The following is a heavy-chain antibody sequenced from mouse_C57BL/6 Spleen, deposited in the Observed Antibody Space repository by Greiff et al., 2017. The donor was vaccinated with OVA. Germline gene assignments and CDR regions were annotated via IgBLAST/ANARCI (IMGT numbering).Heavy chain of an antibody. J-gene: IGHJ1*03. CDR2: IDPNSGGT. D-gene: IGHD1-1*01. Sequence: QVQLQQPGAELAKPGASVKLSCKASGYTFTSYWMHWVKQRPGRGLEWIGRIDPNSGGTKYNEKFKSKATLTVDKPSSTAYMQLSSLTSEDSAVYYCAKDYGSSYERYFDDWGTGTTVTVSS. V-gene: IGHV1-72*01. CDR1: GYTFTSYW. CDR3: AKDYGSSYERYFDD.